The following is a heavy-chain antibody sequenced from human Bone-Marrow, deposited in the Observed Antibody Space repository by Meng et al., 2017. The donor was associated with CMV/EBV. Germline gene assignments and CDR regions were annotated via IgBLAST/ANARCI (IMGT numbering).Heavy chain of an antibody. CDR3: ARDTGDCSSTSCYTWRDYYYYGMDV. CDR2: IIHILGIA. V-gene: IGHV1-69*10. CDR1: GGTFSSYA. D-gene: IGHD2-2*02. Sequence: SVKVSCKASGGTFSSYAISWVRQAPGQGPEWMGGIIHILGIANYAQKFQGRVTITADKSTSTAYMELSSLRSEDTAVYYCARDTGDCSSTSCYTWRDYYYYGMDVWGQGTTVTVSS. J-gene: IGHJ6*02.